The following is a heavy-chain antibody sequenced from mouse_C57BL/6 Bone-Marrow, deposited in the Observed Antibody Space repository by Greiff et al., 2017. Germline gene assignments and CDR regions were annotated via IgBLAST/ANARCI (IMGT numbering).Heavy chain of an antibody. CDR2: IYPGSGST. J-gene: IGHJ4*01. CDR1: GYTFTSYW. Sequence: VQLQQSGAELVKPGASVKMSCKASGYTFTSYWITWVKQRPGQGLEWIGDIYPGSGSTNNNEKFKSKATLTVNTSSSTGYMQLRRLTSEDSGVYCCAREGLQGYAMDYWGQGTSVTVSS. D-gene: IGHD3-3*01. V-gene: IGHV1-55*01. CDR3: AREGLQGYAMDY.